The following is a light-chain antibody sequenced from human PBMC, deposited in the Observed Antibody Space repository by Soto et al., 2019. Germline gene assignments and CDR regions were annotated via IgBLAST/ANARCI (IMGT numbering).Light chain of an antibody. CDR1: QSVSSN. Sequence: EIVLTQSPATLSLSPGERATLSCRASQSVSSNLAWYQQKPGQAPRLLIYDASNRATGIPARFSGSGSGTDFTLTISSLEPEDFAVYYCLQRSNWPPSITFGQGTRLEMK. V-gene: IGKV3-11*01. CDR3: LQRSNWPPSIT. CDR2: DAS. J-gene: IGKJ5*01.